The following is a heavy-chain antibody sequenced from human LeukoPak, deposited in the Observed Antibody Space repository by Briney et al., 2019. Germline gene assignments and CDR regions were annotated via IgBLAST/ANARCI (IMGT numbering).Heavy chain of an antibody. CDR2: INPNSGGT. V-gene: IGHV1-2*02. J-gene: IGHJ6*03. D-gene: IGHD3-3*01. CDR1: GYTFTGYY. CDR3: ARSDFWSGYPYFFYYYMDV. Sequence: GASVKVSCKASGYTFTGYYMHWVRQAPGQGLEWMGWINPNSGGTNYAQKFQGRVTMTRDTSISTAYMELSRLRSEDTAVYYCARSDFWSGYPYFFYYYMDVWGQGTTVTVSS.